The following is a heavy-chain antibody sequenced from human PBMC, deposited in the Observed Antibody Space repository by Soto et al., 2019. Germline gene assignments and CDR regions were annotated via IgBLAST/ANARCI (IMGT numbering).Heavy chain of an antibody. J-gene: IGHJ3*01. D-gene: IGHD2-8*01. Sequence: ASVKVSCKASGDTFSSYDINWVRQATGQGLEWMGGMNPNSGKASYAQKFQGRVTITTNTSISTAYMELSSLRSEDTAVYYCARGGVYDHSYYAIDAWGQGTMVTVSS. V-gene: IGHV1-8*01. CDR2: MNPNSGKA. CDR3: ARGGVYDHSYYAIDA. CDR1: GDTFSSYD.